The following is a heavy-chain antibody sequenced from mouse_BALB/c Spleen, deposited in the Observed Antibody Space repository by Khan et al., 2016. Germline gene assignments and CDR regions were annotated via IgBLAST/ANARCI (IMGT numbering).Heavy chain of an antibody. CDR2: INSDGSAI. V-gene: IGHV11-2*02. J-gene: IGHJ1*01. CDR1: GFTFSGFW. CDR3: MRYNYDYWYFDV. D-gene: IGHD2-4*01. Sequence: EVQLWETGGGLVQPGGSRGLSCEGTGFTFSGFWMSWVRQTPGKTLEWIGDINSDGSAINYAPSIKDRFTIFRDNDKSTLYLQMSNVRSEDTATYFSMRYNYDYWYFDVWGAGTTVTVSS.